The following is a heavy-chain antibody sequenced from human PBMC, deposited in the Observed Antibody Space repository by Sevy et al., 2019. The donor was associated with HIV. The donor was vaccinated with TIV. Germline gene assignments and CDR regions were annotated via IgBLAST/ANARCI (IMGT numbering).Heavy chain of an antibody. CDR1: GFTFDDYA. D-gene: IGHD1-26*01. Sequence: GGSLRLSCAASGFTFDDYAMQWVRQAPGKGLEWVSGISWNSGSIGYADSVKGRFTISRDNAKNSLYLQMNSLRAEDTALYYCAKDRSIVGATIGSAFDIWGQGTMVTVSS. V-gene: IGHV3-9*01. CDR2: ISWNSGSI. CDR3: AKDRSIVGATIGSAFDI. J-gene: IGHJ3*02.